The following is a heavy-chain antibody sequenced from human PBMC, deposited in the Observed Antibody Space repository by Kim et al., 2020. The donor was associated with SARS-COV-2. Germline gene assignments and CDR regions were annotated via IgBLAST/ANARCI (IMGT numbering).Heavy chain of an antibody. J-gene: IGHJ6*03. D-gene: IGHD3-9*01. CDR1: GFTFSSHS. CDR3: AREGTYYDILRSMDV. Sequence: GGSLRLSCAASGFTFSSHSMNWVRQAPGKGLEWVSGINWNGGSTGYADSVKGRFTISRDNAKNSLYLQMNSLRAEDTALYYCAREGTYYDILRSMDVWGKGTTVTVSS. CDR2: INWNGGST. V-gene: IGHV3-20*04.